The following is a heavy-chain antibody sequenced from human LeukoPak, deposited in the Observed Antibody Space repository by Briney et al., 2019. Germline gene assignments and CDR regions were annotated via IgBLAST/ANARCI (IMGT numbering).Heavy chain of an antibody. V-gene: IGHV3-48*03. Sequence: GGSLRLSCAASGFTFSSYEMNWVRQAPGKGLEWVSYISSSGSTIYYADSVKGRFTISRDNAKNSLYLQMNSLRAEDTAVYYCARKGAGGAFDIWGQGTMVTVSS. J-gene: IGHJ3*02. CDR2: ISSSGSTI. CDR1: GFTFSSYE. CDR3: ARKGAGGAFDI. D-gene: IGHD2-8*02.